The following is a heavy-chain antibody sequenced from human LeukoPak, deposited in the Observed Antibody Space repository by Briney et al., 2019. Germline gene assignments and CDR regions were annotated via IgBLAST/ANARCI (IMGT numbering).Heavy chain of an antibody. CDR3: ARDILRSGYSYGFGY. V-gene: IGHV3-23*01. CDR1: GFTFSSYV. CDR2: IVGSGDST. D-gene: IGHD5-18*01. Sequence: GGSLRLSCAASGFTFSSYVMTWARQAPGKGLERVSGIVGSGDSTYYADSVRGRFTISRDNSKNTLYLQMNSLRAEDTAVYYCARDILRSGYSYGFGYWGQGTLVTVSS. J-gene: IGHJ4*02.